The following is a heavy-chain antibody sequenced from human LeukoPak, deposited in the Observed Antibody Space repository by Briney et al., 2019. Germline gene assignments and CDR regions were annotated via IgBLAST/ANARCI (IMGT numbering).Heavy chain of an antibody. CDR2: ISSSTSYI. D-gene: IGHD2-2*03. Sequence: GGSLRLSCAASGFIFSTYSMDWVRQAPGKVLEWVSSISSSTSYIYYADSVKGRFTISRDNAKNSLYLQMNSLRPEDTAVYYCARWIEGMALDIWGQGTMVTVSS. CDR3: ARWIEGMALDI. CDR1: GFIFSTYS. J-gene: IGHJ3*02. V-gene: IGHV3-21*01.